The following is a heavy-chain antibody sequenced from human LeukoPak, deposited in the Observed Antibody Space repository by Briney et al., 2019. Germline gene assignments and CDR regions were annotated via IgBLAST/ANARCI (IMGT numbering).Heavy chain of an antibody. CDR2: IYYRGSA. CDR1: GASSSSYY. J-gene: IGHJ6*03. Sequence: SETLSLTCTVSGASSSSYYWSWIRQPPGKGLEWIGYIYYRGSANYNPSLKSRVTISVDTSKNQISLRLTSVSAADTAVYYCARQTGVYYYMDVWGKGTPVTVSS. V-gene: IGHV4-59*01. D-gene: IGHD3-10*01. CDR3: ARQTGVYYYMDV.